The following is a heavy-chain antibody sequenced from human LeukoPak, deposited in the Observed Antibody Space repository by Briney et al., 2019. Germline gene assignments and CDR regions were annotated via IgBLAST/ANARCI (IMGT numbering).Heavy chain of an antibody. CDR2: ISYDGSNK. Sequence: GGSLRLSCAASGFTFSSYAMHWVRQAPGKGLEWVAVISYDGSNKYYADSVKGRFTISRDNSKNTLYLQMNSLRAEDTAVYYCARTADEIGYSYGFDYWGQGALVTVSS. D-gene: IGHD5-18*01. CDR3: ARTADEIGYSYGFDY. CDR1: GFTFSSYA. V-gene: IGHV3-30-3*01. J-gene: IGHJ4*02.